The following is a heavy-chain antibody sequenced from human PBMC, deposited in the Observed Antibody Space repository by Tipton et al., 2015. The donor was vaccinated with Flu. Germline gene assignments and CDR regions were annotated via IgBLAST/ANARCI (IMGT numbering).Heavy chain of an antibody. Sequence: TLSFTCAVSGDSISNDYFWGWIRQPPGKGLEWIAEIYRSGSTNYNPSLRSRVTISIDQSKEQVSLRVNSVTTADTAVYYCARHIPNSRGFDYWGQGILVTVSS. V-gene: IGHV4-38-2*01. CDR2: IYRSGST. D-gene: IGHD2/OR15-2a*01. J-gene: IGHJ4*02. CDR1: GDSISNDYF. CDR3: ARHIPNSRGFDY.